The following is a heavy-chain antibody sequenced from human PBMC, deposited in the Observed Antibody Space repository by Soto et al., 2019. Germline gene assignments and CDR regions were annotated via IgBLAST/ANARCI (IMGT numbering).Heavy chain of an antibody. CDR1: GFTFSSFG. CDR3: VKDYYYDSSGYYSYWDFDL. CDR2: ISYDGSDT. J-gene: IGHJ2*01. D-gene: IGHD3-22*01. V-gene: IGHV3-30*18. Sequence: QVHLVESGGGVVQPGRSLRLSCAASGFTFSSFGMHWVRQAPGKGLEWVALISYDGSDTYYTDSVKGRFTVSRDNSKDTLSLQMDSLTTEDTAMYFCVKDYYYDSSGYYSYWDFDLWGRGTLVTVSS.